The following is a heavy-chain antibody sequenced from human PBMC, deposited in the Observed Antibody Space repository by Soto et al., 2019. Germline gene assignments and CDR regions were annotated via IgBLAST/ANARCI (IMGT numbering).Heavy chain of an antibody. Sequence: AASVKVSCKVSGYTLTELSMHWVRQAPGKGLEWMGGFDPEDGETIYAQKFQGRVTMTADKSTSTAYMELSSLRSEDTAVYYCARGYFPYYDILTGFAPFDPWGQGTLVTVSS. V-gene: IGHV1-24*01. CDR1: GYTLTELS. CDR3: ARGYFPYYDILTGFAPFDP. D-gene: IGHD3-9*01. J-gene: IGHJ5*02. CDR2: FDPEDGET.